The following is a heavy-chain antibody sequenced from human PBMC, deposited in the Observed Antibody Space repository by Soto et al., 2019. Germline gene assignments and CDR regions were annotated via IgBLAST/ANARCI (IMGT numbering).Heavy chain of an antibody. Sequence: SDTLSLTCTVSSGSISSGGYYWILIRHPPWKWLDWIGEINHSGSTNYSPSLKSRVTISVDTSKNQFSLKLSSVTAADTAVYYCARVRAVAGTDSAFYYYGMDVWGQGTTVTVSS. V-gene: IGHV4-39*07. CDR3: ARVRAVAGTDSAFYYYGMDV. D-gene: IGHD6-19*01. J-gene: IGHJ6*02. CDR2: INHSGST. CDR1: SGSISSGGYY.